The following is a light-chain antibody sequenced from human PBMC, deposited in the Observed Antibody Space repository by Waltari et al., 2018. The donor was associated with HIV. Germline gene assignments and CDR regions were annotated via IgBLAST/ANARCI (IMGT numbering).Light chain of an antibody. CDR1: QSVSSN. Sequence: EKVMTQSPATLSVSPGERAPLSCRASQSVSSNLAWYQQKPGQAPRLLIYDASTRATGIPGRFSGSGSGTEFTLTISSLQSEDFAVYYCQQYNSWPITFGQGTRLEIK. CDR3: QQYNSWPIT. J-gene: IGKJ5*01. V-gene: IGKV3-15*01. CDR2: DAS.